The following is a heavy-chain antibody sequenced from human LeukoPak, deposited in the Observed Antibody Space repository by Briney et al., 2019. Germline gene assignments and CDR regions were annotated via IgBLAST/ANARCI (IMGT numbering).Heavy chain of an antibody. Sequence: PGGSLRLSCAASGFTFSSYAMHWVRQAPGKGLEWVAVISYDGSNKYYADSVKGRFTISRDNSQNTLYLQMNSLRAEDTAVYYCAKGASVTTGVDYWGQGTLVTVSS. CDR3: AKGASVTTGVDY. CDR1: GFTFSSYA. CDR2: ISYDGSNK. D-gene: IGHD4-17*01. V-gene: IGHV3-30-3*01. J-gene: IGHJ4*02.